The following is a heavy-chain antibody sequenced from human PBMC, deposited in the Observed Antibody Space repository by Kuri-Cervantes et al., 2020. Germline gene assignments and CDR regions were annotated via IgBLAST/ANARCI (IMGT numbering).Heavy chain of an antibody. CDR3: ARGGRRYYYDSSGYYFDY. J-gene: IGHJ4*02. V-gene: IGHV1-18*01. CDR1: GGSFSSYA. CDR2: VSAYNGNT. Sequence: ASVKVSCKASGGSFSSYAISWVRPAPGQGLEWMGWVSAYNGNTNYEQKLQGRVTMTTDTSTSTAYLELMSLRSDDTAVYYCARGGRRYYYDSSGYYFDYWGQGTLVTVSS. D-gene: IGHD3-22*01.